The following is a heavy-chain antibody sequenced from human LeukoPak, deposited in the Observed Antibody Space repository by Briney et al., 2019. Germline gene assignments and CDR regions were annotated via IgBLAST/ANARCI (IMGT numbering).Heavy chain of an antibody. D-gene: IGHD3-22*01. CDR3: ARAAMSYYYDSSGYSA. J-gene: IGHJ1*01. CDR1: GYTFTSYG. CDR2: IIPIFGTA. V-gene: IGHV1-69*06. Sequence: SVKVSCKASGYTFTSYGISWVRQAPGQGLEWMGGIIPIFGTANYAQKFQGRVTITADKSTSTAYMELSSLRSEDTAVYYCARAAMSYYYDSSGYSAWGQGTLVTVSS.